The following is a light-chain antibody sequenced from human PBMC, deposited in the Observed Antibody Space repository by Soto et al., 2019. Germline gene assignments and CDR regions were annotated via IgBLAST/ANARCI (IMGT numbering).Light chain of an antibody. J-gene: IGKJ5*01. CDR1: QSVSNDF. CDR3: QQYNNWPIT. V-gene: IGKV3D-15*01. Sequence: EIVLTQSPGILSLSPGERATLSCRASQSVSNDFLAWYQQKPGQAPRLLIYGASTRATDVPDRFSGSGSGADFTLSISSLQSEDFAVYYCQQYNNWPITSGQGTRLEIK. CDR2: GAS.